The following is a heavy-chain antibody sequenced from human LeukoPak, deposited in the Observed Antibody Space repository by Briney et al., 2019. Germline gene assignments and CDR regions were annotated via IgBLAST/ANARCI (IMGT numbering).Heavy chain of an antibody. CDR3: ARGGAGYYYYYYMDV. CDR1: GGTFSSYA. CDR2: IIPIFGTA. Sequence: GASVKVSCKASGGTFSSYAISWVRQAPGQGLEWMGRIIPIFGTANYAQKFQGRVTITTDESTSTAYMELSSLRSEDTAVYYCARGGAGYYYYYYMDVWGKGTTVTVSS. J-gene: IGHJ6*03. V-gene: IGHV1-69*05. D-gene: IGHD4/OR15-4a*01.